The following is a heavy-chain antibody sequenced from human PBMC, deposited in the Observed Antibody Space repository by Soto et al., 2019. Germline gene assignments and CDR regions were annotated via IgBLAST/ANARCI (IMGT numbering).Heavy chain of an antibody. CDR2: IWYDGSNK. J-gene: IGHJ4*02. Sequence: QVQLVESGGGVVQPGRSLRLSCAASGFTFSSYGMHWVRQAPGKGLEWVAVIWYDGSNKYYADSVKGRFTISRDNSKNTLYLQMNSLRAEDTAVYYCLPFGGHWYSTGYWGQGTLVTVSS. CDR3: LPFGGHWYSTGY. V-gene: IGHV3-33*01. CDR1: GFTFSSYG. D-gene: IGHD2-15*01.